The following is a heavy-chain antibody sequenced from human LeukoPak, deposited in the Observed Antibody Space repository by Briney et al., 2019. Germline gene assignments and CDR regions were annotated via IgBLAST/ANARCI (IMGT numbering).Heavy chain of an antibody. Sequence: SGPTLVNPTQTLTLTCTFSGFSLSTSGVGVAWIRQPPGKALEWLALIYWNDDKRYSPSLKSRLTITKDTSKNQVVLTMTNMEPVDRATYYCAHRSYYDSSGYGLFDYWGQGTLVTVSS. D-gene: IGHD3-22*01. V-gene: IGHV2-5*01. J-gene: IGHJ4*02. CDR2: IYWNDDK. CDR1: GFSLSTSGVG. CDR3: AHRSYYDSSGYGLFDY.